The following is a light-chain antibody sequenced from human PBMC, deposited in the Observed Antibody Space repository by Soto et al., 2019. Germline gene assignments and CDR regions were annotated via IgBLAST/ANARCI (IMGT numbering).Light chain of an antibody. CDR2: GAS. CDR3: QQYGSSLYT. CDR1: QTITTY. Sequence: EIVLTQSPATLSLSPGERATLSCRASQTITTYLAWYQQKPGQPPRLLIYGASSRATGIPDRFSGSGSGTDFTLTISRLEPEDFAVYYCQQYGSSLYTFGQGTKLEIK. V-gene: IGKV3-20*01. J-gene: IGKJ2*01.